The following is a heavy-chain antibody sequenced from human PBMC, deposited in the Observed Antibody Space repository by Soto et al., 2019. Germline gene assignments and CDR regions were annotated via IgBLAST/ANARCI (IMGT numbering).Heavy chain of an antibody. Sequence: QVQLVQSGAEVKKPGSSVKVSCKASGGTFSSYAISWVRQAPGQGLEWMGGIIPIFGTANYAQKFQGRVTITADKSTSTAYMELSSLRSEDTAVYYCARDLMVRAAYTLDFFGLYGMDVWGQGTTVTVSS. J-gene: IGHJ6*02. V-gene: IGHV1-69*06. D-gene: IGHD3-10*01. CDR3: ARDLMVRAAYTLDFFGLYGMDV. CDR2: IIPIFGTA. CDR1: GGTFSSYA.